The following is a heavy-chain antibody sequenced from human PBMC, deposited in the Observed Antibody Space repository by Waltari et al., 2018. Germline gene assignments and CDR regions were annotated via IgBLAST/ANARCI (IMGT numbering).Heavy chain of an antibody. D-gene: IGHD3-10*01. V-gene: IGHV1-69*01. J-gene: IGHJ6*02. CDR2: IIPSFGTA. CDR1: GGTFSSYA. CDR3: ARGGYYYGSGRGYYGMDV. Sequence: QVQLVQSGAEVKKPGSSVKVSCKASGGTFSSYAISWVRQAPGQGLEWMGGIIPSFGTANDAQKFQGRVTITADESTSTAYMELSSLRSEDTAVYYCARGGYYYGSGRGYYGMDVWGQGTTVTVSS.